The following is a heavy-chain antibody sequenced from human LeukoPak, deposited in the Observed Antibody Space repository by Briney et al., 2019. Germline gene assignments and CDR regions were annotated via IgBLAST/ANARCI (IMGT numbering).Heavy chain of an antibody. V-gene: IGHV4-59*08. CDR3: ARGTIFGVVISPSFDY. J-gene: IGHJ4*01. D-gene: IGHD3-3*01. CDR1: GGSISSYY. Sequence: SETLSLTCTVSGGSISSYYWSWIRQPPGKGLEWIGYIYYSGSTNHNPSLKSRVTISVDTSKNQFSLKLSSVTAADTAVYYCARGTIFGVVISPSFDYWGQGTLVTVSS. CDR2: IYYSGST.